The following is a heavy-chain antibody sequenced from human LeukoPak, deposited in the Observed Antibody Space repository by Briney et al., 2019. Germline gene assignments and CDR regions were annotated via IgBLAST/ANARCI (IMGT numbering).Heavy chain of an antibody. J-gene: IGHJ6*03. CDR2: ISSDEIST. CDR3: AKAGGTTGSMRFYMDV. V-gene: IGHV3-74*01. D-gene: IGHD1-1*01. Sequence: GGSLRLSCAGSGFTFSSYWMLWVRQAPGEGLVWVSRISSDEISTNYAASVRGRFTISRDNAKNTLYLQMDSLRAEDTAVYYCAKAGGTTGSMRFYMDVWGKGTTVTVSS. CDR1: GFTFSSYW.